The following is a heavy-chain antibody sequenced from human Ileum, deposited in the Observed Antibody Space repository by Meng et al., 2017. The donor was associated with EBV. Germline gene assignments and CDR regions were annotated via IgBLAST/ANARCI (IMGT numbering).Heavy chain of an antibody. V-gene: IGHV4-4*02. CDR1: GGSISTSNW. CDR2: IYHSGST. Sequence: QVLLRVSGPGLVTPSGTPPLTCDVSGGSISTSNWWSLVRQPPGKGLEWIGEIYHSGSTNYNPSLKSRVTISVDKSKNQFSLKLSSVTVADTAVYYCARVGLRLGIDYWGQGTLVTVSS. CDR3: ARVGLRLGIDY. D-gene: IGHD3-16*01. J-gene: IGHJ4*02.